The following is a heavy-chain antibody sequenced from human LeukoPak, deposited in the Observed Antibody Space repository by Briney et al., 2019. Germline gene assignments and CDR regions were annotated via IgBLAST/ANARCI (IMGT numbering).Heavy chain of an antibody. CDR1: GGTFSSYA. CDR2: IAPGDSYT. V-gene: IGHV5-10-1*01. D-gene: IGHD2-15*01. CDR3: ARHRDCSTGSCYPDF. J-gene: IGHJ4*02. Sequence: ASVKVSCKASGGTFSSYAISWVRQAPGQGLEWMGRIAPGDSYTNYSPSFQGHVTISAEKSDSTAYLQWSSLKASDTAMYYCARHRDCSTGSCYPDFWGQGTLVTVSS.